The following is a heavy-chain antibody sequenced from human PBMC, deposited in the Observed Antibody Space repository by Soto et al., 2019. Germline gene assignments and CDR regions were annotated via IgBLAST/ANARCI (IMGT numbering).Heavy chain of an antibody. Sequence: QVQLVESGGGVVQPGRSLRLSCAASGFTFSSYAMHWVRQAPGKGLEWVAVISYDGSNKYYADSVKGRFTISRDNSKNTLYLQMNSLRAEDTAGYYCARTLWRDDYNWGYFDLWGRGTLVSVSS. J-gene: IGHJ2*01. CDR2: ISYDGSNK. V-gene: IGHV3-30-3*01. D-gene: IGHD4-4*01. CDR1: GFTFSSYA. CDR3: ARTLWRDDYNWGYFDL.